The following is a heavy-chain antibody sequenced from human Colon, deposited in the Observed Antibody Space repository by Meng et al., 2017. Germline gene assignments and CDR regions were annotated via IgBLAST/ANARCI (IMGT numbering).Heavy chain of an antibody. Sequence: GESLKISCAASGFTFSSYGMHWVRQAPGKGLEWVAVIWYDGSNKYYADSVKGRFTISRDNSKNTLYLQMNSLRAEDTAVYYCARDNGAYSSGWYFSSPFDYWGQGTLVTVSS. CDR2: IWYDGSNK. V-gene: IGHV3-33*01. CDR3: ARDNGAYSSGWYFSSPFDY. CDR1: GFTFSSYG. J-gene: IGHJ4*02. D-gene: IGHD6-19*01.